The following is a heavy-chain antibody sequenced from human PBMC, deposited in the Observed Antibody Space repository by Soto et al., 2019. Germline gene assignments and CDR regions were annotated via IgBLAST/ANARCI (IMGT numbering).Heavy chain of an antibody. D-gene: IGHD6-19*01. CDR2: IYWDDDK. J-gene: IGHJ4*02. CDR1: GSSLSTGGFC. CDR3: AHRLPGSSTGWDTGIFDY. Sequence: FGPTMVNRTQPLARTCPFSGSSLSTGGFCVCRLRRTQVNALEWLAFIYWDDDKRYNPSLKTRLTITKDTSKNLVVLIMTDMDPVDTATYLCAHRLPGSSTGWDTGIFDYWGQGTLVTVSS. V-gene: IGHV2-5*02.